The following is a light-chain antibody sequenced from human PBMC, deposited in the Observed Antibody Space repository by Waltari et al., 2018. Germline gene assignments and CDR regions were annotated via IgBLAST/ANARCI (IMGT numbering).Light chain of an antibody. CDR2: GVS. CDR1: QSVSRA. CDR3: QNYERLPAT. Sequence: EVVLTQSPGPLSLSPGERATLPCRASQSVSRALVWYQQKPGQAPRLLIYGVSNRATGIPDRFSGSGSGTDFSLTISRLEPEDFAVYYCQNYERLPATFGQGTRVEIK. J-gene: IGKJ1*01. V-gene: IGKV3-20*01.